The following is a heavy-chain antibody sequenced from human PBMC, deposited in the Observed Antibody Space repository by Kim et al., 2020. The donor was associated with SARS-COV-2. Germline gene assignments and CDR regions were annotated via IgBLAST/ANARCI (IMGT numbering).Heavy chain of an antibody. Sequence: GGSLRLSCAASGFTFRDYGMHWVRQAPGKGLEWVSSISLNSGSTEYADSVRGRFNISRDNAKNSLFLQMNSLRDDDTARYYCVKDYYGAEDPLALWGQGT. CDR3: VKDYYGAEDPLAL. CDR2: ISLNSGST. J-gene: IGHJ4*02. V-gene: IGHV3-9*01. CDR1: GFTFRDYG. D-gene: IGHD3-10*01.